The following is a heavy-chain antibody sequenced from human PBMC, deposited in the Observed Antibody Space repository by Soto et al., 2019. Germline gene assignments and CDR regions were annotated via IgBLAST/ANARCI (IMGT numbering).Heavy chain of an antibody. J-gene: IGHJ4*02. V-gene: IGHV4-31*03. CDR3: ATCSSTSGFYY. CDR2: IYYSGST. CDR1: GGSISSGGYY. Sequence: SETLSLTCTVSGGSISSGGYYWSWIRQHPGKGLEWIGYIYYSGSTYYNPSLKSRVTISVDTSKNQFSLKLSSVTAADTAVYYCATCSSTSGFYYWGQGTLVTASS. D-gene: IGHD2-2*01.